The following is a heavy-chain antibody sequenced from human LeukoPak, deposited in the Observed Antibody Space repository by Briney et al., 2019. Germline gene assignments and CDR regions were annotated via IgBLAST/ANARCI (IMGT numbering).Heavy chain of an antibody. CDR1: GVTFSTYV. J-gene: IGHJ4*02. D-gene: IGHD3-16*01. Sequence: PGRSLRLSCAASGVTFSTYVMHWVRQAPGKGLEWMAFISHDGSTKLYADSVKGRFTISRDNSKNTLYLQMNSLRAEDTAVYYCANTYYDYVWGSYPGNFDYWGQGTLVTVSS. CDR2: ISHDGSTK. CDR3: ANTYYDYVWGSYPGNFDY. V-gene: IGHV3-30*18.